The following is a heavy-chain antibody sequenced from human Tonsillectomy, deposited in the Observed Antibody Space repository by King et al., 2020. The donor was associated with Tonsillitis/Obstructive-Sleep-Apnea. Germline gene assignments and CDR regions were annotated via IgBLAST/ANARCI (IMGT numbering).Heavy chain of an antibody. CDR1: GFTFSSYA. Sequence: VQLVESGGGLVQPGGSLRLSCAASGFTFSSYAMSWVRQAPGKGLEWVSAISGSGGSTYYADSVKGRFTISRDNSKNTLYLQMNSLRAEDTAVYYCAKESVVVVASAFTLNWVDPWGQGTLVTVSS. V-gene: IGHV3-23*04. CDR3: AKESVVVVASAFTLNWVDP. D-gene: IGHD2-2*01. CDR2: ISGSGGST. J-gene: IGHJ5*02.